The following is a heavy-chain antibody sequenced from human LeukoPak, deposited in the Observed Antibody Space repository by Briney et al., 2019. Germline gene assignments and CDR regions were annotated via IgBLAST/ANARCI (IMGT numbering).Heavy chain of an antibody. V-gene: IGHV3-48*01. CDR1: GFTFSSYS. D-gene: IGHD3-10*01. Sequence: GGSLRLSCAASGFTFSSYSMNWVRQAPGTGLEWVSYISSSSSTIYYADSVKGRFTISRDNAKNSLYLQMNSLRAEDTAVYYCAKGWFGESYYYYMDVWGKGTTVTVSS. CDR3: AKGWFGESYYYYMDV. J-gene: IGHJ6*03. CDR2: ISSSSSTI.